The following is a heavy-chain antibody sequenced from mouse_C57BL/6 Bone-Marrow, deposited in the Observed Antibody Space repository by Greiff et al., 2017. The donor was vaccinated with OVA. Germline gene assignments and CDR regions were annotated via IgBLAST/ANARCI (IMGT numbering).Heavy chain of an antibody. CDR2: IWSGGST. Sequence: QVQLKESGPGLVQPSQSLSITCTASGFSLTSYGVHWVRQSPGKGLEWLGVIWSGGSTDYNAALISRLSISKDNSKSQVFFQMNSLQADDTAIYYCARKITTEYAMDYWGQGTSVTVSS. CDR3: ARKITTEYAMDY. J-gene: IGHJ4*01. V-gene: IGHV2-2*01. D-gene: IGHD1-1*01. CDR1: GFSLTSYG.